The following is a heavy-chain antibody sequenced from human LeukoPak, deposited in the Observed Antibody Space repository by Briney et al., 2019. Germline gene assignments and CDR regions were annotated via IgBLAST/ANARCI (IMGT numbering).Heavy chain of an antibody. D-gene: IGHD5-18*01. J-gene: IGHJ4*02. Sequence: GGSLRLSCAASGFTFSSSAMGWVRQAPGKGLEWVSSITGSGDYTYYAGSVKGRFTISRDNAKNTLYLQMNSLTVEDTAVYYCARKLSVDTTMVSQDYWGQGTLVTVSS. V-gene: IGHV3-23*01. CDR3: ARKLSVDTTMVSQDY. CDR1: GFTFSSSA. CDR2: ITGSGDYT.